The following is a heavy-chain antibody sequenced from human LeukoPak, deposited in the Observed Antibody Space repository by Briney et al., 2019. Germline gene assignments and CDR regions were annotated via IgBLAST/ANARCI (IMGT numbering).Heavy chain of an antibody. CDR3: ARHEKMGATNYGYYYYYYMDV. CDR1: GYTFTSYW. D-gene: IGHD1-26*01. CDR2: IYPGDSDT. Sequence: GESLKISCKGSGYTFTSYWIGWVRQMPGKGLGWMGIIYPGDSDTRYSPSFQGQVTISADKSISTAYLQWSSLKASDTAMYYCARHEKMGATNYGYYYYYYMDVWGKGTTVTVSS. V-gene: IGHV5-51*01. J-gene: IGHJ6*03.